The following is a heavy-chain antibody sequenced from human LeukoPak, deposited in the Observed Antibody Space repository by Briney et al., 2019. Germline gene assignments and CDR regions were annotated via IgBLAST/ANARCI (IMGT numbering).Heavy chain of an antibody. D-gene: IGHD6-13*01. CDR2: ISSSGSTI. Sequence: PGGSLRLSCAAPGFTFSSYEMNWVRQAPGKGLEWVSYISSSGSTIYYADSVKGRFTISRDNAKNSLYLQMNSLRAEDTAVYYCARISSWYKGGFDYWGQGTLVTVSS. CDR3: ARISSWYKGGFDY. CDR1: GFTFSSYE. J-gene: IGHJ4*02. V-gene: IGHV3-48*03.